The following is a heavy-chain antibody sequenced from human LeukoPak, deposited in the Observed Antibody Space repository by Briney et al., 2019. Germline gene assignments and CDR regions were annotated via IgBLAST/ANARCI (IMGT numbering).Heavy chain of an antibody. D-gene: IGHD3-3*01. CDR3: ARYDLSPSKHLDY. V-gene: IGHV4-59*08. Sequence: SETLSLTSTDSGGSIRGYYWSWICQPPGKGLEWIGWIYYSGSTQYNPSLKSRVTISVDKSNNQFSLNLSSVTAADTAVYYCARYDLSPSKHLDYWGQGTLVTVSS. J-gene: IGHJ4*02. CDR1: GGSIRGYY. CDR2: IYYSGST.